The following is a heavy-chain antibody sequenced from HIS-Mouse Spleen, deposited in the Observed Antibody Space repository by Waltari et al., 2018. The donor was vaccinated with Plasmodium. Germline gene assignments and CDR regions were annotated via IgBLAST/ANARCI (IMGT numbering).Heavy chain of an antibody. D-gene: IGHD1-7*01. J-gene: IGHJ4*02. CDR2: ISSSSSYK. CDR1: GITFRSYS. V-gene: IGHV3-21*01. Sequence: EVQLVESGGGLVKPVGSLRLSCASSGITFRSYSMNWVRQAPGKGLEWVSSISSSSSYKYYADSVKGRFTISRDNAKNSLYLQMNSLRAEDTAVYYCARDHNWNYDYWGQGTLVTVSS. CDR3: ARDHNWNYDY.